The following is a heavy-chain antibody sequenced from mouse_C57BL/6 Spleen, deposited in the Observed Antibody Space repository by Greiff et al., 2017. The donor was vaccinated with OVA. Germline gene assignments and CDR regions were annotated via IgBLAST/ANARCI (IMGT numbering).Heavy chain of an antibody. J-gene: IGHJ4*01. CDR1: GYTFTDYE. CDR3: TAYGNPGFAMDY. V-gene: IGHV1-15*01. CDR2: IDPETGGT. Sequence: QVQLKESGAELVRPGASVTLSCKASGYTFTDYEMHWVKQTPVHGLEWIGAIDPETGGTAYNQKFKGKAILTADKSSSTAYMELRSLTSEDSAVYYCTAYGNPGFAMDYWGQGTSVTVSS. D-gene: IGHD2-1*01.